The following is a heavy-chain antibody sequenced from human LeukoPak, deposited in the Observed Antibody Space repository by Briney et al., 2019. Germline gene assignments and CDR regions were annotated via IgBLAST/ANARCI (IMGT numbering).Heavy chain of an antibody. CDR3: ARDGIAVAGTPVLGVFDI. CDR2: IWLDATNT. J-gene: IGHJ3*02. Sequence: PRSSLRLSCAPSGFTFSYYGMHCVRQAPSNGREWGAFIWLDATNTNYPDSVKAPFTISRANSKNTLYLQMKSLRTEDTTVYYCARDGIAVAGTPVLGVFDIWGQGAMVTVSS. D-gene: IGHD6-19*01. CDR1: GFTFSYYG. V-gene: IGHV3-33*01.